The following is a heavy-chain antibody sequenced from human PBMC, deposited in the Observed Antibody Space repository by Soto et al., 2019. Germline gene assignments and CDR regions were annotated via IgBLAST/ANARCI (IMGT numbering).Heavy chain of an antibody. J-gene: IGHJ5*02. CDR1: GDSISSYY. Sequence: SETLSLTCAVSGDSISSYYCMWIRQPPGKGLESIGYLYYGRSANYNPSLKSRVTLSVDTSTNQCSLTLSSMTAADTAVYYCARLSAYIAAAANWFDPWGQGTLVTVSS. V-gene: IGHV4-59*01. CDR2: LYYGRSA. D-gene: IGHD6-13*01. CDR3: ARLSAYIAAAANWFDP.